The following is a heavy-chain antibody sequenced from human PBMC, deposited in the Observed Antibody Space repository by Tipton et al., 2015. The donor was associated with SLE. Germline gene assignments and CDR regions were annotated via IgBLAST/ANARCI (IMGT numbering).Heavy chain of an antibody. V-gene: IGHV4-38-2*01. J-gene: IGHJ2*01. Sequence: TLSLTCAVSGYSISSGYYWGWIRQPPGKGLEWIGSIYHSGSTYYNPSLKSRVTISVDTSKNQFSLQLNSVTPEDTAVYYCARSRGYFDLWGRGTLVTVSS. CDR3: ARSRGYFDL. CDR2: IYHSGST. CDR1: GYSISSGYY.